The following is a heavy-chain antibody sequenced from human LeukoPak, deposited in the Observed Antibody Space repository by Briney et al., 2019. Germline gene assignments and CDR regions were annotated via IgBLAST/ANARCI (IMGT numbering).Heavy chain of an antibody. CDR3: ARDRGDGYNYEGLDF. J-gene: IGHJ4*02. Sequence: ASVKVSCKASGYTFTSYGISWVRQAPGQGLEWMGWINAGYGNTKYSQKFQGRVTLTSDTSANTAYMDLSSLKSEDTAVYYCARDRGDGYNYEGLDFWGQGTLVTVSS. V-gene: IGHV1-18*01. CDR2: INAGYGNT. CDR1: GYTFTSYG. D-gene: IGHD5-24*01.